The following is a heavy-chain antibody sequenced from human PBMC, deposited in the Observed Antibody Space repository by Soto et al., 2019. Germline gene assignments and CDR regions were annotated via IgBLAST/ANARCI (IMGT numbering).Heavy chain of an antibody. CDR1: GGSISRYY. V-gene: IGHV4-59*01. CDR2: IHYTGST. Sequence: SETRSLTWTVSGGSISRYYWTWIRQPPGKGLEWIGNIHYTGSTNYNPSLKSRVTISLGTSKSQFSLKLSSVTAADTAVYYCARDLSISSTDGPLDPWGHGTLVTVSS. J-gene: IGHJ5*02. CDR3: ARDLSISSTDGPLDP. D-gene: IGHD6-6*01.